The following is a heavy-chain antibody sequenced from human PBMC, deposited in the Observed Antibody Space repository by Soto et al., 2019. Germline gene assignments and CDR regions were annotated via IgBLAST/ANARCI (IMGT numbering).Heavy chain of an antibody. V-gene: IGHV1-8*01. CDR2: MNPNSGNT. J-gene: IGHJ4*02. D-gene: IGHD6-19*01. CDR1: GYTFINYD. Sequence: ASVKVSYKASGYTFINYDINWVRQATGQGLEWMGWMNPNSGNTGSAQKFQGRVTMTRDTSVMTAYMEVSSLRSEDTAVYYCATDFVAGRGTGIDYWGQGTLVTVSS. CDR3: ATDFVAGRGTGIDY.